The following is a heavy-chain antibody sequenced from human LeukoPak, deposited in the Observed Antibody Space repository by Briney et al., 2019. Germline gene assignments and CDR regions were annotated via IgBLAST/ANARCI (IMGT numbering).Heavy chain of an antibody. V-gene: IGHV3-53*01. CDR1: GFSVSNTY. J-gene: IGHJ4*02. CDR2: IYSGGNT. Sequence: GGSLRLSCAASGFSVSNTYMSWVRRAPGKGLEWVSIIYSGGNTYYADSVKGRFTISRDNSKNTLYLQMNRLRPEDTAVYYCARGTVTAPAYWGQGTLVTVSS. D-gene: IGHD2-21*02. CDR3: ARGTVTAPAY.